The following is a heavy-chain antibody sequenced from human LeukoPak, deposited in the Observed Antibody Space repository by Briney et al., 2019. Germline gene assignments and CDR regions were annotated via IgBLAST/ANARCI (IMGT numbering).Heavy chain of an antibody. CDR3: AREGPRGKSQFDY. CDR2: IWYDGSNK. D-gene: IGHD4-23*01. V-gene: IGHV3-33*08. Sequence: QTGGSLRLSCAASGFTGSNNYVSWVRQAPGKGLEWVALIWYDGSNKYYTDSVKGRLTISRDNSKNTLYLQMNSLRAEDTAVYYCAREGPRGKSQFDYWGQGTLVTVSS. CDR1: GFTGSNNY. J-gene: IGHJ4*02.